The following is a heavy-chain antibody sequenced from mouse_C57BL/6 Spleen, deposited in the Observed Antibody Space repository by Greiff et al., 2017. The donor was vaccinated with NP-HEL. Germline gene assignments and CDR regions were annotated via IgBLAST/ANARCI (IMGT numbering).Heavy chain of an antibody. Sequence: EVHLVESGGGLVKPGGSLKLSCAASGFTFSDYGMHWVRQAPEKGLEWVAYISSGSSTIYYADTVKGRFTISRDNAKNTLFLQMTSLRSEDTAMYYCARPGYYGSRLDAMDYWGQGTSVTVSS. D-gene: IGHD1-1*01. CDR2: ISSGSSTI. CDR1: GFTFSDYG. CDR3: ARPGYYGSRLDAMDY. V-gene: IGHV5-17*01. J-gene: IGHJ4*01.